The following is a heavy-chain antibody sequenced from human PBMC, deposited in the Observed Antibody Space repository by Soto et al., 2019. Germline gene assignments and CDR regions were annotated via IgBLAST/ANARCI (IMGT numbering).Heavy chain of an antibody. D-gene: IGHD2-2*01. CDR1: GYSFTSYW. V-gene: IGHV5-51*01. J-gene: IGHJ6*02. CDR2: IYPGDSDT. CDR3: ARLNIVVVPAGDYYYYGMDV. Sequence: PGESLKISCKGSGYSFTSYWIGWVRQMPGKGLEWMGIIYPGDSDTRYSPSFQGQVTISADKSINTAYLQWSSLKASDTAMYYCARLNIVVVPAGDYYYYGMDVSVQGTTVTVSS.